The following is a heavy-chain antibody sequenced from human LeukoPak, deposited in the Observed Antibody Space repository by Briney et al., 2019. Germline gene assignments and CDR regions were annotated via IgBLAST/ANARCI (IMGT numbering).Heavy chain of an antibody. J-gene: IGHJ6*02. CDR2: ISSSSSYI. D-gene: IGHD3-10*01. CDR3: AREDGSGSLRYYGMDV. CDR1: GFTFSSYS. V-gene: IGHV3-21*01. Sequence: GGSLRLSCAASGFTFSSYSMNWVRQAPGKGLEWVSSISSSSSYIYYADSVKGRFTISRDNAKNSLYLQMNSLRAEDTAVYYCAREDGSGSLRYYGMDVWGQGTTVTVSS.